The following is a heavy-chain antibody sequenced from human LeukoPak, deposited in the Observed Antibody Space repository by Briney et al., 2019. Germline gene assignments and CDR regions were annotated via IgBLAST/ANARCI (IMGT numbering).Heavy chain of an antibody. CDR3: AKDGFLLWRGAFDI. CDR1: GFTFSSYA. V-gene: IGHV3-23*01. Sequence: GGSLILSCAASGFTFSSYAMSWVRQAPGKGLEWVSAISGSGGSTYYTDSVKGRFTISRDNSKNTLWLQMNSLRAEDTAVYYCAKDGFLLWRGAFDIWGQGTMVTVSS. CDR2: ISGSGGST. D-gene: IGHD2-21*01. J-gene: IGHJ3*02.